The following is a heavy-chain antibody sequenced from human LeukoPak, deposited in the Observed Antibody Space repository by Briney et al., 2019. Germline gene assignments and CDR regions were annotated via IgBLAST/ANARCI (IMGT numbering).Heavy chain of an antibody. CDR1: GGSINTGDYY. CDR2: IHYSGST. Sequence: SETLSLTCTVSGGSINTGDYYSSWIRQHPGKGLEWIGYIHYSGSTYYNPSLRSRVTISGDTSKNQFSLKLISVTAADTAVYYCAIGGGSYHFDYWGQGTLVTVSS. V-gene: IGHV4-30-4*08. J-gene: IGHJ4*02. D-gene: IGHD1-26*01. CDR3: AIGGGSYHFDY.